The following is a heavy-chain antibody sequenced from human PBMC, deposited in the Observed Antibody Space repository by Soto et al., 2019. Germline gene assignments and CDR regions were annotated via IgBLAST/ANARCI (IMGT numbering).Heavy chain of an antibody. V-gene: IGHV3-23*01. CDR3: VKEPDV. CDR1: GFIFSTYS. Sequence: PXGSLRLSCSASGFIFSTYSMTWVRQVPGKGLEWVAAVSPSGDSTYYADSLKGRLTISRDNSKNTVFLQMNSLSADDTGLYYCVKEPDVWGQGKSVTVSS. J-gene: IGHJ6*02. CDR2: VSPSGDST.